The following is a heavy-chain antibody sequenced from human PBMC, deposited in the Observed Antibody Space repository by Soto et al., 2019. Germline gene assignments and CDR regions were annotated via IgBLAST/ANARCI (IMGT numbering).Heavy chain of an antibody. V-gene: IGHV1-18*01. D-gene: IGHD1-26*01. J-gene: IGHJ3*02. CDR1: GYTFTSYG. CDR2: ISAYNGNT. Sequence: ASVKVSCKASGYTFTSYGISRVRQAPGQGLEWMGWISAYNGNTNYAQKLQGRVTMTTDTSTSTAYMELRSLRSDDTAVYYCARVRWELPYGDAFDIWGQGTMVTVSS. CDR3: ARVRWELPYGDAFDI.